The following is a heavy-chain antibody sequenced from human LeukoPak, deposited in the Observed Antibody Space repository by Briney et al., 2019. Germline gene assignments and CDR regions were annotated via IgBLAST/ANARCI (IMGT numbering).Heavy chain of an antibody. D-gene: IGHD3-22*01. CDR3: GTSYHDTSGFFDY. CDR1: GFTVSYTY. J-gene: IGHJ4*02. Sequence: GGSLRLSCTASGFTVSYTYMTWVRQAPGKGLEWVSVMYGDGSTYYADSAKGRFTISRDDSRNAVHLQMNTLRAEDTAVYYCGTSYHDTSGFFDYWGQGNLVTVSS. V-gene: IGHV3-53*01. CDR2: MYGDGST.